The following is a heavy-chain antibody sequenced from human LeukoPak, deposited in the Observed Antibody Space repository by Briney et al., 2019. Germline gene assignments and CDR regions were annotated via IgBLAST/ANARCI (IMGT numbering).Heavy chain of an antibody. V-gene: IGHV3-7*01. Sequence: GGSLRLCCAASGFTFSSYWVTWVRQATGKGLEWVAKIKDDGSEKYYVDSVKGRFTISRDNAKTSLYLQMNSLRAEETAVYFCARDWILHVFDFWGQGTMVPVSS. J-gene: IGHJ3*01. CDR2: IKDDGSEK. CDR3: ARDWILHVFDF. D-gene: IGHD2-2*03. CDR1: GFTFSSYW.